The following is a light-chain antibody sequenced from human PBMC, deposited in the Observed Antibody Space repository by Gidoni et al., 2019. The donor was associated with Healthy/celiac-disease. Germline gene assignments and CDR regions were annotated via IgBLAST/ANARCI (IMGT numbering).Light chain of an antibody. CDR2: DVS. Sequence: QSALTQPRSVSGSPGQSVTISCTGTSSDVGGYHYVSWYQQHTGKAPKLMIYDVSKRPSGVPDRFSGSTSGNTASLTISGLQAEDEADYYCCSYAGSYTYVVFGGGTKLTVL. V-gene: IGLV2-11*01. CDR3: CSYAGSYTYVV. CDR1: SSDVGGYHY. J-gene: IGLJ2*01.